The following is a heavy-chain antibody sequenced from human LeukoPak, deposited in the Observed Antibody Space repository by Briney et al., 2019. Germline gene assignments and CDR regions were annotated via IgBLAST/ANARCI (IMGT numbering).Heavy chain of an antibody. CDR3: AKTEAPAAIRAGSDY. CDR1: GFTFSNYG. CDR2: ISGSGSAT. D-gene: IGHD2-2*02. J-gene: IGHJ4*02. V-gene: IGHV3-23*01. Sequence: PGGSLRLSCAASGFTFSNYGMSWVCQAPGKGLEWVSTISGSGSATYNAGSVKGRFTTSRDNSNNTLYLQMNSLRAEDTAVYYCAKTEAPAAIRAGSDYWGQGTLVTVSS.